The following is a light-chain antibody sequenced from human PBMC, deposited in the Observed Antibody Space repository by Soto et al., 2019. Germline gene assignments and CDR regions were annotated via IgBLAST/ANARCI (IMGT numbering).Light chain of an antibody. CDR3: SSYTSNSTTCV. Sequence: QSVLTQPASVSGSPGQSITISCTGTSSDVGGYNYVSWYQLHPGKAPKLIIYEVSHRPSGASNHFSGYKSGNTASLTISGLQAEDEADYYCSSYTSNSTTCVLGNGTKVTVL. V-gene: IGLV2-14*01. CDR2: EVS. CDR1: SSDVGGYNY. J-gene: IGLJ1*01.